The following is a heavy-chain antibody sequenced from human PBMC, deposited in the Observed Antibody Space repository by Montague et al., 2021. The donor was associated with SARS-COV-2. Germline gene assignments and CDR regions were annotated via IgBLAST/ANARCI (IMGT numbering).Heavy chain of an antibody. CDR3: ARDRRGWVLRYHDMDV. D-gene: IGHD2/OR15-2a*01. V-gene: IGHV4-59*01. J-gene: IGHJ6*03. CDR1: GGSLSSYY. Sequence: SETLSLTCTVSGGSLSSYYWSWIRQPPGKGLECVGYIYYSGSTDYNPSLKRRVTISVDTSKNQFSLNLTSVTAADTAVYYRARDRRGWVLRYHDMDVWGKGITVTVSS. CDR2: IYYSGST.